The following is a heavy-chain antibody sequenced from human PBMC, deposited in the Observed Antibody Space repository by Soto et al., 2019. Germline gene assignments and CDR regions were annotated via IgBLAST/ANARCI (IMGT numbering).Heavy chain of an antibody. CDR3: AGGIWSGYLGQPLGAFDI. Sequence: GGSLRLSCAASGFTFSSYWMSWVRQAPGKGLEWVANIKQDGSEKYYVDSVKGRFTISRDNAKNSLYLQMNSLRAEDTAVYYCAGGIWSGYLGQPLGAFDIWGQGTMVTVSS. CDR1: GFTFSSYW. V-gene: IGHV3-7*03. J-gene: IGHJ3*02. CDR2: IKQDGSEK. D-gene: IGHD3-3*01.